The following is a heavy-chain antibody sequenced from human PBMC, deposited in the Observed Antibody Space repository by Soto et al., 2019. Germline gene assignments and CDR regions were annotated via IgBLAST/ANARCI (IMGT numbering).Heavy chain of an antibody. D-gene: IGHD5-18*01. CDR3: ARDGRGYSYGLDY. J-gene: IGHJ4*02. CDR2: IKQDGSEK. Sequence: PGGSLRLSCAASGFTFSSYSMNWVRQAPGKGLEWVANIKQDGSEKYYVDSVKGRFTISRDNAKNSLYLQMNSLRAEDTAVYYCARDGRGYSYGLDYWGQGTLVTVSS. CDR1: GFTFSSYS. V-gene: IGHV3-7*03.